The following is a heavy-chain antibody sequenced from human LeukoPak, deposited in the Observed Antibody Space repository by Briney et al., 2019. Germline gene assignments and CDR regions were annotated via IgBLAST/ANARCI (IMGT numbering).Heavy chain of an antibody. CDR3: ARGRSILTGYYKQIYYYYGMDV. Sequence: ASVKVSCKASGYTCTSYDINWVRQATGQGLEWMGWMNPNSGNTGYAQKFQGRVTMTRNTSISTAYMELSSLRSEDTAVYYCARGRSILTGYYKQIYYYYGMDVWGQGTTVTVSS. V-gene: IGHV1-8*01. CDR1: GYTCTSYD. D-gene: IGHD3-9*01. J-gene: IGHJ6*02. CDR2: MNPNSGNT.